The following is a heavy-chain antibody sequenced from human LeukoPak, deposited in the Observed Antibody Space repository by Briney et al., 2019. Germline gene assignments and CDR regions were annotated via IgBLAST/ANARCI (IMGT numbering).Heavy chain of an antibody. CDR2: ISSSSSTI. D-gene: IGHD3-10*01. CDR3: ARGRGPIEASFDY. J-gene: IGHJ4*02. CDR1: GFTFSSYS. V-gene: IGHV3-48*04. Sequence: PGGSLRLSCAASGFTFSSYSMNWVRQAPGKGLEWVSYISSSSSTIYYADSVKGRFTISRDNARNTLYLHMNSLRAEDTAVYYCARGRGPIEASFDYWGQGTLVTVSS.